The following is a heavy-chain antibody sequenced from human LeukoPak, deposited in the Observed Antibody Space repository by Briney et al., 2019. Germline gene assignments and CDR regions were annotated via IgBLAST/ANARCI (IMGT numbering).Heavy chain of an antibody. J-gene: IGHJ4*02. CDR1: GGSISSSSYY. D-gene: IGHD3-3*01. CDR3: ARGGITIFGVVIPPDY. Sequence: SETLSLTCTVSGGSISSSSYYWGWIRQPPGKGLEWIGSIYYSGSTYYNPSLKSRVTISVDTSKNQFSLKLSSVTAADTAVYYCARGGITIFGVVIPPDYWGQGTLVTVSS. CDR2: IYYSGST. V-gene: IGHV4-39*07.